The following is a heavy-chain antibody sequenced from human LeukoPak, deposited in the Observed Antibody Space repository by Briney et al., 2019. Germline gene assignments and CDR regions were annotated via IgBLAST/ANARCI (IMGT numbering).Heavy chain of an antibody. CDR3: AKVRSITMVRGVSDY. Sequence: GGSLRLSCAASGFTFSSYGMHWVRQAPGKGLEWVAFIRYDGSNKYYADSVKGRFTISRDNSKNTLYLQMNSLKAEDTAVYYCAKVRSITMVRGVSDYWGQGTLVTVSS. J-gene: IGHJ4*02. V-gene: IGHV3-30*02. CDR1: GFTFSSYG. CDR2: IRYDGSNK. D-gene: IGHD3-10*01.